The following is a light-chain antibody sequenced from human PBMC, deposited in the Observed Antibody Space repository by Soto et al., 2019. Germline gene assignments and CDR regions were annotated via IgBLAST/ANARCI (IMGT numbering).Light chain of an antibody. V-gene: IGLV2-14*01. J-gene: IGLJ1*01. Sequence: QSALTQPASVSGSPGQSITISCTGTSSDVGGYNYVSWYQQHPGKAPKLMIYDVSNRPSGVSNRFSGSKSGNTASLTISGLQAEDEADYYCSSYRSRSTLLYVFGTGNKVTVL. CDR3: SSYRSRSTLLYV. CDR1: SSDVGGYNY. CDR2: DVS.